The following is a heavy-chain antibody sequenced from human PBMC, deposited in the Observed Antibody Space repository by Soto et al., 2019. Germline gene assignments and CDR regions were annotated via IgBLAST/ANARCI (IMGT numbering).Heavy chain of an antibody. D-gene: IGHD5-18*01. J-gene: IGHJ6*02. CDR2: TYYRSRWYN. CDR3: ARDSYSYGANTLNYGMDV. Sequence: QVQLQQSGPGLVKPSQTLSLTCAISGDSVSSNSAAWNWIRQSPSRGLEWLGRTYYRSRWYNDYAVSVKSRITINPDTSKNQFSLQLNSVTPEDTAVYYCARDSYSYGANTLNYGMDVWGQGTTVTVSS. CDR1: GDSVSSNSAA. V-gene: IGHV6-1*01.